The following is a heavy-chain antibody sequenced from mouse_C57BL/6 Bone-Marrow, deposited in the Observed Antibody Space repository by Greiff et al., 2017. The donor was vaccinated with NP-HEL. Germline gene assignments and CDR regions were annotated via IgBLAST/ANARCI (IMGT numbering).Heavy chain of an antibody. J-gene: IGHJ2*01. CDR2: IDPSDSYT. CDR3: ARWGTTVVARYFDY. D-gene: IGHD1-1*01. CDR1: GYTFTSYW. V-gene: IGHV1-69*01. Sequence: VQLQQPGAELVMPGASVKLSCKASGYTFTSYWMHWVKQRPGQGLEWIGEIDPSDSYTNYNQKFKGKSTLTVDKSSSTAYMQLSSLTSEDSAVYYCARWGTTVVARYFDYWGQGTTLTVSS.